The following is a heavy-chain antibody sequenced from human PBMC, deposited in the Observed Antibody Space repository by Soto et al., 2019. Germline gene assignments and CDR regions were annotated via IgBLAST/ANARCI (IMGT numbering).Heavy chain of an antibody. J-gene: IGHJ5*02. Sequence: EVQLVESGGGLIQPGGSLRLSCAASGFTFSNAWMSWVRQAPGKGLEWVGRIKSRTNGGTTDYTAPVKGRFTISRDDSKGTLYLQMNSLRNEDTAVYYCTTDDPINRSWGQGTLVTVSS. CDR1: GFTFSNAW. CDR2: IKSRTNGGTT. CDR3: TTDDPINRS. V-gene: IGHV3-15*01.